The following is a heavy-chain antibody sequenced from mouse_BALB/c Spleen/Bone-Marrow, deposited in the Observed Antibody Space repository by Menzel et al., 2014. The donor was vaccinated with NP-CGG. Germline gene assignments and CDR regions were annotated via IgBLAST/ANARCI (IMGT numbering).Heavy chain of an antibody. Sequence: VKLVESGAELMKPGASVKISCKATGYTFSSYWIEWVKQRPGHGLEWIGEILPGSGSIKYNEKFKGEATFTAGTSSNTAYMQLSSLTSEDSAVYYCASPIYYGNHGFAYWGQGTLATVSA. CDR2: ILPGSGSI. CDR3: ASPIYYGNHGFAY. D-gene: IGHD2-1*01. CDR1: GYTFSSYW. J-gene: IGHJ3*01. V-gene: IGHV1-9*01.